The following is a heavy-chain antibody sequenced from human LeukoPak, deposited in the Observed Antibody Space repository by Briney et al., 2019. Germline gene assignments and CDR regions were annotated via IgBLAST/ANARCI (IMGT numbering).Heavy chain of an antibody. CDR1: GGSFSGYY. D-gene: IGHD3-3*01. Sequence: KTSETLSLICAVYGGSFSGYYWSWIRQPPGKGLEWIGEINHSGSTNYNPSLKSRVTISVDTSKNQFSLKLSSVTAADTAVYYCARGLNDFWSGYYFEYGMDVWGQGTTVTVSS. CDR3: ARGLNDFWSGYYFEYGMDV. CDR2: INHSGST. V-gene: IGHV4-34*01. J-gene: IGHJ6*02.